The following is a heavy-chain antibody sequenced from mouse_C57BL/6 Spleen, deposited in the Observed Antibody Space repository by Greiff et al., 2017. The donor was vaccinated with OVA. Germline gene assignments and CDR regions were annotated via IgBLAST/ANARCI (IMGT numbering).Heavy chain of an antibody. J-gene: IGHJ2*01. Sequence: VKLMESGAELVRPGASVTLSCKASGYTFTDYEMHWVKQTPVHGLEWIGAIDPETGGTAYNQKFKGKAILTADKSSSTAYMELRSLTSEDSAVYYCTRRSHLPWGQGTTLTVSS. V-gene: IGHV1-15*01. CDR1: GYTFTDYE. CDR2: IDPETGGT. CDR3: TRRSHLP.